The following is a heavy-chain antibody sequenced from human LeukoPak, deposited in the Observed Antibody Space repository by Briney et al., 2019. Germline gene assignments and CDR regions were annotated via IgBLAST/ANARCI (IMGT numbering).Heavy chain of an antibody. D-gene: IGHD3-22*01. Sequence: SETLSLTCTVSGGSISSSSYYWSWIRQPPGKGLEWIGEINHSGSTNYNPSLKGRVTMSVDTSKNQFSLKLSSVTAADTAVYYCARDYYDSSAYGMDVWGQGTTVTVSS. V-gene: IGHV4-39*07. CDR2: INHSGST. CDR3: ARDYYDSSAYGMDV. J-gene: IGHJ6*02. CDR1: GGSISSSSYY.